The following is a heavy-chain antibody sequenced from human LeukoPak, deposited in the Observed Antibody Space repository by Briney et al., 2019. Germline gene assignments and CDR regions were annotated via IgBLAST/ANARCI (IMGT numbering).Heavy chain of an antibody. D-gene: IGHD5/OR15-5a*01. V-gene: IGHV4-39*01. J-gene: IGHJ2*01. CDR1: GGSISSSSYY. Sequence: KPSETLSLTCTVSGGSISSSSYYWGWIRQSPGKGLEWIGSIYYSGNTYYNPSLKSRVTISVDTSKNHFSLKLISVTAADTAVYYCARQQGPRLGFFDLWGRGTLVTVSS. CDR2: IYYSGNT. CDR3: ARQQGPRLGFFDL.